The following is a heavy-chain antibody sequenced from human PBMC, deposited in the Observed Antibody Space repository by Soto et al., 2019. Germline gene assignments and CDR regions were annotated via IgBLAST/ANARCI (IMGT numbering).Heavy chain of an antibody. V-gene: IGHV4-31*03. CDR1: GGSIIIGGYY. D-gene: IGHD3-10*01. CDR2: IYYSGSA. Sequence: QLQLQESGPGLVKPSQTLSLTCTVSGGSIIIGGYYWIWIRQHPGKGLEWIGYIYYSGSAYYNPSLKSRVTISVDTSKNQFSLKLTSVTAADTAVYYCARYDSGALDYWGQGTLVTVSS. CDR3: ARYDSGALDY. J-gene: IGHJ4*02.